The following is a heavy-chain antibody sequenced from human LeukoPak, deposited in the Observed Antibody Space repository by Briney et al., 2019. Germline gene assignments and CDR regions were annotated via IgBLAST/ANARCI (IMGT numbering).Heavy chain of an antibody. CDR1: GFTFSSYA. CDR2: ISGSGGST. V-gene: IGHV3-23*01. J-gene: IGHJ4*02. CDR3: AKQGGLSSISCVGY. D-gene: IGHD6-13*01. Sequence: PGGSLRLSCAASGFTFSSYAMSWVRQAPGKGLEWVSAISGSGGSTYYADSVKGRFTISRDNSKNTLYLQMNSLRAEDTAVYYCAKQGGLSSISCVGYWGQGTLVTVSS.